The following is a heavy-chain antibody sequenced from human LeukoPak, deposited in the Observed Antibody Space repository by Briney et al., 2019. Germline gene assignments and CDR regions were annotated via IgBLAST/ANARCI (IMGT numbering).Heavy chain of an antibody. CDR3: ARHYYYDSSGYWDY. J-gene: IGHJ4*02. CDR1: GGFLSSGDYY. D-gene: IGHD3-22*01. V-gene: IGHV4-30-4*08. Sequence: SQTLSLTCTVSGGFLSSGDYYGSWIRQPPGKGLEWIGYIYYSGSTYYNPSLKSRVTISVDTSKNQFSLKLSSVTAADTAVYYCARHYYYDSSGYWDYWGQGTLVTVSS. CDR2: IYYSGST.